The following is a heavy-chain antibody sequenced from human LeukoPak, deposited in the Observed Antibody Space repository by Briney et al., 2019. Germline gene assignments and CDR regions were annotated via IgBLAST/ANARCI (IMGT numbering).Heavy chain of an antibody. CDR2: IYYSGST. Sequence: SETLSLTCTVSGGSISIYYWSCIRQPPGKGLEWMGYIYYSGSTNYNPSLKSRVTISVDTSKNQFSLKLSSATAPDTAVYYCARSQGRDDFWSGYYSFDPWGQGTLVTVSS. CDR1: GGSISIYY. D-gene: IGHD3-3*01. CDR3: ARSQGRDDFWSGYYSFDP. V-gene: IGHV4-59*01. J-gene: IGHJ5*02.